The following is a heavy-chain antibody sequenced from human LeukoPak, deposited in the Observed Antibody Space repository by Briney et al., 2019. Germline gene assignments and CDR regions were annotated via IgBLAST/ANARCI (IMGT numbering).Heavy chain of an antibody. CDR1: GGSISSSSYY. D-gene: IGHD3-10*01. CDR3: ARVGGHMVPHYTYFDY. J-gene: IGHJ4*02. V-gene: IGHV4-30-2*01. CDR2: IYHSGST. Sequence: KPSETLSLTCTVSGGSISSSSYYWSWIRQPPGKGLEWIGYIYHSGSTYYNPSLKSRVTISVDRSKNYFFLKLSSVTAADTAVYYCARVGGHMVPHYTYFDYWGQGTLVTVSS.